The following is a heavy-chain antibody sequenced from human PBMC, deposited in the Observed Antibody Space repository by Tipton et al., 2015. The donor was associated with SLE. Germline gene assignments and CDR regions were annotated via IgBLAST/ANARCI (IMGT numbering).Heavy chain of an antibody. CDR3: ARDLGVATAFDI. V-gene: IGHV4-4*02. J-gene: IGHJ3*02. Sequence: TLSLTCAVSGGSIRSSNWWSWVRQPPGQGLEWIGEIYHSVSTYYNPSLKSRVTISVDTSKNQFSLKLSSVTAADTAVYYCARDLGVATAFDIWGQGTMVTVSS. CDR1: GGSIRSSNW. CDR2: IYHSVST. D-gene: IGHD5-12*01.